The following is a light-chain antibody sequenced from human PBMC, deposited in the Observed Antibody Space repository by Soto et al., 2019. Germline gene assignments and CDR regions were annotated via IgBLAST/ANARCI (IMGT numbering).Light chain of an antibody. Sequence: DLQMTQSPSSVSASVGDRVTITCRASQGISSCLAWYQQQPGKAPKLLIYAASSLQSGVPSRFSGGGSGPDFPLTISILQPDDFATYYCQQANSFPLTFGGGTKVELK. V-gene: IGKV1-12*01. CDR1: QGISSC. CDR3: QQANSFPLT. CDR2: AAS. J-gene: IGKJ4*01.